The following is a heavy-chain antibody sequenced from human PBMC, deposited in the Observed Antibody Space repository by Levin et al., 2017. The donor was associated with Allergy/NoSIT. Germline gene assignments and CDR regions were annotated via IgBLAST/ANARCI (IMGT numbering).Heavy chain of an antibody. D-gene: IGHD3-9*01. V-gene: IGHV2-26*01. CDR2: IFSHDEK. CDR3: ARINQNYDILTGHDTYFDY. J-gene: IGHJ4*02. Sequence: SGPTLVKPTETLTLTCTVSGFSLSNARMGVSWIRQPPGKALEWLAHIFSHDEKSYSTSLKRRPTISKDTGKSQVVLTMTNMEPVDTATYYCARINQNYDILTGHDTYFDYWGQGTLVTVP. CDR1: GFSLSNARMG.